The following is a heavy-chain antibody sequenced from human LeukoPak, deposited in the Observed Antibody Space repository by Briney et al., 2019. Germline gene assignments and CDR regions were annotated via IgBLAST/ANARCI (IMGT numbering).Heavy chain of an antibody. D-gene: IGHD6-6*01. J-gene: IGHJ4*02. CDR2: INQEGSVE. CDR1: GFSFSGYW. Sequence: GGSLRLSCAASGFSFSGYWMNWVRQAPGKGLEWVANINQEGSVEHFLDSVKGRFTISRDNAKNSLYLQMNSLRVEDTGVYYCVREPAAAPYYDSWGQGTLVTVSS. CDR3: VREPAAAPYYDS. V-gene: IGHV3-7*01.